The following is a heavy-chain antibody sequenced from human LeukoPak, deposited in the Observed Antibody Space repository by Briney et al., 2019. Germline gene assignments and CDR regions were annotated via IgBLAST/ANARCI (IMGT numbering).Heavy chain of an antibody. CDR2: IYPSGGST. CDR3: ARAYGDYVANNWFDP. D-gene: IGHD4-17*01. CDR1: GYTFTSYY. J-gene: IGHJ5*02. Sequence: ASVKVSCKASGYTFTSYYMHWVRQAPGQGLELMGIIYPSGGSTTYAQKFQGRVTITADESTSTAYMELSSLRSEGTAVYYCARAYGDYVANNWFDPWGQGTLVTVSS. V-gene: IGHV1-46*01.